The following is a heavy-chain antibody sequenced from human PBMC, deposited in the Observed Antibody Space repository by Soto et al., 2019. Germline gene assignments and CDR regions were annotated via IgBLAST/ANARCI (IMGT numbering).Heavy chain of an antibody. J-gene: IGHJ4*02. CDR3: ATDHLRSGHFDH. Sequence: EVQLVESGGGLGQPGGSLTISCAASGLTFRNYEMNWVRQAPGKGLEWVSFISSTGKTIYYADSVKGRFTISRDNPKNSVHLQMSSLRVEDTAVSYCATDHLRSGHFDHWGQGSPVSVSS. CDR1: GLTFRNYE. D-gene: IGHD3-3*01. CDR2: ISSTGKTI. V-gene: IGHV3-48*03.